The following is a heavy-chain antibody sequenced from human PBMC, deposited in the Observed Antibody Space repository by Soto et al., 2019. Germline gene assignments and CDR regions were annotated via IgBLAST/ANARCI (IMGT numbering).Heavy chain of an antibody. CDR2: IDWDDDK. J-gene: IGHJ6*02. V-gene: IGHV2-70*01. CDR1: GLSLSTSGMY. CDR3: ARIPVPQGVFGGVIDTYYYYAMDV. D-gene: IGHD3-16*02. Sequence: SGPTLVNPTQTLTLTCTFSGLSLSTSGMYVSWIRQPPGKALEWLAVIDWDDDKYYSTSLKTRLTISKDTSKNQVVLKMTNMDPMDTATYYCARIPVPQGVFGGVIDTYYYYAMDVWGQGTTVTVSS.